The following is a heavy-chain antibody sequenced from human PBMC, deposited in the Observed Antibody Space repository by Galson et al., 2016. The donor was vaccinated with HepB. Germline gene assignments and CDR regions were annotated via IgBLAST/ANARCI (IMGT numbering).Heavy chain of an antibody. CDR2: IYSGGST. V-gene: IGHV3-53*01. J-gene: IGHJ4*02. D-gene: IGHD3-10*01. Sequence: SLRLSCAASGFTVSSNYMSWVRQAPGKGLEWVSVIYSGGSTYYADSVKGRFTISRDNSKTTLYLEMNSLRAEDTAVYYCARDVTVTMGRGVLDFWGQGTLGTVSS. CDR3: ARDVTVTMGRGVLDF. CDR1: GFTVSSNY.